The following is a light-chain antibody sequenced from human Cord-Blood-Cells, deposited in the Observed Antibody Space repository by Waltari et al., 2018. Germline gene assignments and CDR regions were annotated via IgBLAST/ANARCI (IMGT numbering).Light chain of an antibody. CDR3: QQYNNWPPRAYT. CDR1: QSVSSN. CDR2: GAS. J-gene: IGKJ2*01. V-gene: IGKV3-15*01. Sequence: EIVMTQPPATLSVSPGERATLSCSASQSVSSNLAWYQQKPGQAPRLLIYGASTRATGIPARFSGSGSGTEFTLTISSLQSEDFAVYYCQQYNNWPPRAYTFGQGTKLEIK.